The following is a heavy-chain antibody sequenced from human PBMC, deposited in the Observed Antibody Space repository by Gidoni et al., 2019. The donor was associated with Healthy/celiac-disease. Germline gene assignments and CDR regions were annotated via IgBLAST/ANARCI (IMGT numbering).Heavy chain of an antibody. CDR3: ARAPGIRDAFYI. D-gene: IGHD6-13*01. V-gene: IGHV1-69*01. CDR2: IIPIFGTA. J-gene: IGHJ3*02. Sequence: QVQLVQSGAEVKKPGSPAKVACKAAGGTFSSQSNSGVRQAPGPGLEWMGGIIPIFGTANYAQKFQGRVTITADGSTSTAYMGLSSLGSEDTAVYYCARAPGIRDAFYIWCQGTMVTVSS. CDR1: GGTFSSQS.